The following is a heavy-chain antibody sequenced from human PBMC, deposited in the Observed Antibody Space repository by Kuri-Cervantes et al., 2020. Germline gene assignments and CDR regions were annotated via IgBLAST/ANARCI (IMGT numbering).Heavy chain of an antibody. CDR1: GFTFSSYA. CDR3: AKLGDYYGSGSYGDY. V-gene: IGHV3-30-3*02. Sequence: GGSLRLSCAASGFTFSSYAMHWVRQAPGKGLEWVAVISYDGSNKYYADSVKGRFTISRDNSKNTLYLQMNSLRAEDTAVYYCAKLGDYYGSGSYGDYWGQGTRVTVSS. CDR2: ISYDGSNK. D-gene: IGHD3-10*01. J-gene: IGHJ4*02.